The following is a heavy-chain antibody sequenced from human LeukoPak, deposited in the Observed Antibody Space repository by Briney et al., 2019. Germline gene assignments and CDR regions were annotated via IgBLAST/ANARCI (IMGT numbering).Heavy chain of an antibody. CDR3: TRLAGPSMVPG. Sequence: GGTLRLSCAASGFTFSSYGMSWVRQAPGKGLEWVSAISGSGGSTYYADSVKGRFTISRDNSKNTLYLQMNSLRAEDTAVYYCTRLAGPSMVPGWGQGTLVTVSS. D-gene: IGHD3-10*01. CDR2: ISGSGGST. V-gene: IGHV3-23*01. CDR1: GFTFSSYG. J-gene: IGHJ4*02.